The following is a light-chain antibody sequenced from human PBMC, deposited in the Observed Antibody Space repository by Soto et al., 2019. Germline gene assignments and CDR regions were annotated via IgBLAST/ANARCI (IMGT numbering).Light chain of an antibody. CDR2: AAS. CDR1: QSISSY. Sequence: TQSPATLSVSVGDRVTITCRASQSISSYLNWYQQKPGKAPKLLIYAASSLQSGVPSRFSGSGSGTDFTLTISSLQPEDFATYYCQQSYSTPVTFGQGTKV. J-gene: IGKJ1*01. CDR3: QQSYSTPVT. V-gene: IGKV1-39*01.